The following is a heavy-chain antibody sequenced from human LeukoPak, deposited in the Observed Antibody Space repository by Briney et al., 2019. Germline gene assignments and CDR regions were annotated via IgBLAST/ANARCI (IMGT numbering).Heavy chain of an antibody. CDR2: IYPGDSDT. Sequence: GESLKISCEGSGYSFTSYWIGWVRQMPGKGLEWMGIIYPGDSDTRYSPSFQGQVTISADKSISTAYLQWSSLKASDTAMYYCARQSYSSSYWLDPWGQGTLVTVSS. CDR1: GYSFTSYW. V-gene: IGHV5-51*01. D-gene: IGHD6-6*01. CDR3: ARQSYSSSYWLDP. J-gene: IGHJ5*02.